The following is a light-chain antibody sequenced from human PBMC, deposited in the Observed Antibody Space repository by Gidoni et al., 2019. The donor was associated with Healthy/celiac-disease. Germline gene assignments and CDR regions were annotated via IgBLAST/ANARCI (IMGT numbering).Light chain of an antibody. CDR1: QSVLYSSNNNNY. CDR2: WAS. J-gene: IGKJ4*01. Sequence: DSVMTQSPDSLAVSLGERATLNCKSSQSVLYSSNNNNYLAWYQQKPGQPPQLLIYWASTRESGVPDRFSGSGSGTDFTLTISSLQAEDVAVYYCQQYYSTPLTFXGXTKVEIK. V-gene: IGKV4-1*01. CDR3: QQYYSTPLT.